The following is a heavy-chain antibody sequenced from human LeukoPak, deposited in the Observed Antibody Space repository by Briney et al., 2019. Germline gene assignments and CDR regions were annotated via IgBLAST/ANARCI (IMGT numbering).Heavy chain of an antibody. CDR1: GYTFTGYY. V-gene: IGHV1-2*02. J-gene: IGHJ3*02. Sequence: ASVKVSCKASGYTFTGYYMHWVRQAPGQGLEWMGWINPNSGGTNYAQKFQGRVTMTRDTSISTAYMELSRLRSDDTAVYYCARAFSDGDAFDIWGQGTMVTVSS. CDR2: INPNSGGT. CDR3: ARAFSDGDAFDI. D-gene: IGHD2/OR15-2a*01.